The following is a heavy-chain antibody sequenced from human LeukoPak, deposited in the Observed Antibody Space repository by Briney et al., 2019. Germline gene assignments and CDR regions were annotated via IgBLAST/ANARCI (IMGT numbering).Heavy chain of an antibody. CDR2: IGGSGTDI. V-gene: IGHV3-11*01. D-gene: IGHD2-8*02. CDR3: ARDRCTGAACSGYYHGMDV. Sequence: NPGGSLRLSCAASGFTFSDFYMSWIRQAPGKGLEWLSYIGGSGTDIKYADSVKGRFTISRDNAKKSLYLQMISLRVEDAAVYYCARDRCTGAACSGYYHGMDVWGQGTTVTVSS. J-gene: IGHJ6*02. CDR1: GFTFSDFY.